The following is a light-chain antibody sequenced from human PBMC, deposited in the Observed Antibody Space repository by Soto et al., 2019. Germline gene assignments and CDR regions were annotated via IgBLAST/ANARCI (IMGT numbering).Light chain of an antibody. V-gene: IGLV1-47*01. CDR1: SFNIGSNY. Sequence: SVLTHPPSASGTPGQRVNISCSGSSFNIGSNYVYWYRQFPGTAPKLLLQRNNQRPSGVPARVSGSKSGTSAALAISGLRSEDEADYYCGGWDDSRSGPVFGGGTKVTV. CDR2: RNN. CDR3: GGWDDSRSGPV. J-gene: IGLJ2*01.